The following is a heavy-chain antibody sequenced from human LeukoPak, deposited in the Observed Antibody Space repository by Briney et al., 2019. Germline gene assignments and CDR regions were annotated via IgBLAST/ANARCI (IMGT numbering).Heavy chain of an antibody. CDR1: GYSFTGHY. CDR2: INPKSGAT. CDR3: ARSVTYNWFDP. V-gene: IGHV1-2*02. D-gene: IGHD2-21*02. J-gene: IGHJ5*02. Sequence: ASVKVSCKASGYSFTGHYMHWVRLAPGQGLQWMGWINPKSGATNYAQSFQGRVALTTDTSISTAFMELSNLRPDDTAIYFCARSVTYNWFDPWGQGTRVTVSS.